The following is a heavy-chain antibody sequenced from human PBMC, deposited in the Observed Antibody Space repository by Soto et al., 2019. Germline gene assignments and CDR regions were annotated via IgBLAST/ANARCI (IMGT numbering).Heavy chain of an antibody. CDR1: GFSFIDYS. CDR3: AGNAKKTGLPRF. J-gene: IGHJ1*01. Sequence: ASVKVSCKASGFSFIDYSILWVRQAPGQSLEWLGWINAGNGNTKYSHKFQDRVTITSDTSATTTYMELRSLRSEDTAVFYCAGNAKKTGLPRFWGQGNLGSVSS. V-gene: IGHV1-3*01. CDR2: INAGNGNT. D-gene: IGHD5-12*01.